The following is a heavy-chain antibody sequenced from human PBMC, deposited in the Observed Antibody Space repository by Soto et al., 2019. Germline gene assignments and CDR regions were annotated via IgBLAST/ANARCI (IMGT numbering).Heavy chain of an antibody. D-gene: IGHD6-13*01. CDR1: GYTFTSYY. CDR2: INPSGGST. Sequence: QVQLVQSGAEVKKPGASVKVSCKASGYTFTSYYMHWVRQAPGQGLEWMGIINPSGGSTSYAQKFQGRVTMTRDTSTSTVYMELSSLRSEDTAVFYCARDRDSSSSPTYYFDYWGQGTLVTVSS. J-gene: IGHJ4*02. V-gene: IGHV1-46*01. CDR3: ARDRDSSSSPTYYFDY.